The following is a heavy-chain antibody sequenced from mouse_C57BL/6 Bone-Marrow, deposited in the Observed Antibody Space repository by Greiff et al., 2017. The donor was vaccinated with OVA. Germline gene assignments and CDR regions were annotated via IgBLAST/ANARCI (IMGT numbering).Heavy chain of an antibody. D-gene: IGHD2-2*01. V-gene: IGHV1-64*01. CDR2: IHPNSGST. CDR3: ARSWLPLDAMDY. CDR1: GYTFTSYW. Sequence: VQLQQPGAELVKPGASVKLSCKASGYTFTSYWMHWVKQRPGQGLEWIGMIHPNSGSTNYNEKFKSKATLTVDKSSSTAYMQLSSLTSEDSAVYCGARSWLPLDAMDYWGQGTSVTVSA. J-gene: IGHJ4*01.